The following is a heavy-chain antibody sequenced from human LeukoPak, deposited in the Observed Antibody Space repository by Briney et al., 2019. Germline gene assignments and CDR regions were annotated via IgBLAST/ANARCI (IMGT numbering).Heavy chain of an antibody. V-gene: IGHV3-74*01. CDR2: TSTDGSTT. J-gene: IGHJ6*02. CDR3: TRTGYRHGMDV. D-gene: IGHD3-16*02. CDR1: GFTVSSNY. Sequence: GGSLRLSCAASGFTVSSNYMSWVRQAPGKGLEWVSSTSTDGSTTVYGDSVKGRFTISRDNGKNTLDLQLNSLRVEDTAVYFCTRTGYRHGMDVWGQGTTVTVSS.